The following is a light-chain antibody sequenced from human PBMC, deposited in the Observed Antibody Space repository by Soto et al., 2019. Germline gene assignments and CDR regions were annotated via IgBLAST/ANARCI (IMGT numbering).Light chain of an antibody. CDR2: RAS. V-gene: IGKV1-5*03. CDR3: QQYESFPLT. Sequence: DSQMTQSRSSLSASVGDRVSITCPASQSVSSWLAWYQQKPGRAPKPMSYRASSLESGVPSTFRGSGSGTEFTLTISSLQPDDFATYYCQQYESFPLTFGGGTKVDIK. J-gene: IGKJ4*01. CDR1: QSVSSW.